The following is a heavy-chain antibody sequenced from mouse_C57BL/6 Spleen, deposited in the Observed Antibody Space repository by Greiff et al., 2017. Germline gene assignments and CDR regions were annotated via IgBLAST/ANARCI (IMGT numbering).Heavy chain of an antibody. Sequence: VQLQQSGPGLVQPSQSLSITCTVSGFSLTSYGVHWVRQSPGKGLEWLGVIWRGGSTDYNAAFMSRLSITKDNSKSQVFFKMNSLQADDTAIYYCAKKGGEYDEEGYAMDYWGQGTSVTVSS. CDR1: GFSLTSYG. D-gene: IGHD2-14*01. J-gene: IGHJ4*01. V-gene: IGHV2-5*01. CDR2: IWRGGST. CDR3: AKKGGEYDEEGYAMDY.